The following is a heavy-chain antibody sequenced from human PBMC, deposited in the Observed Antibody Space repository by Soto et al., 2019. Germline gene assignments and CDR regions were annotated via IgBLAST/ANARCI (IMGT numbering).Heavy chain of an antibody. CDR2: ISGSGGST. Sequence: PGGSLRLSCAASGFTFSSYAMSWVRQAPGKGLEWVSAISGSGGSTYYADSVKGRFTISRDNSKNTLYLQMNSLRAEDTAVYYCAEFSQPLLYDPNDAFDTWGQGTMVTVSS. V-gene: IGHV3-23*01. J-gene: IGHJ3*02. D-gene: IGHD2-2*02. CDR3: AEFSQPLLYDPNDAFDT. CDR1: GFTFSSYA.